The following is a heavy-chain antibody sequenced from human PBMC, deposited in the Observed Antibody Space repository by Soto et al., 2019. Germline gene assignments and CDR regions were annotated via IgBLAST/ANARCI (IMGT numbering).Heavy chain of an antibody. CDR1: GGSFSGYY. J-gene: IGHJ4*02. CDR2: INHSGST. D-gene: IGHD3-16*01. CDR3: AREGGESSDGLYYFDS. Sequence: PSETLSLTCAVYGGSFSGYYWSWIRQSPEKGLEWIGEINHSGSTNYNPSLKSRVTISVDTSKNQFSLKLSSVTAADTAVYFCAREGGESSDGLYYFDSWGQGSLVTVSS. V-gene: IGHV4-34*01.